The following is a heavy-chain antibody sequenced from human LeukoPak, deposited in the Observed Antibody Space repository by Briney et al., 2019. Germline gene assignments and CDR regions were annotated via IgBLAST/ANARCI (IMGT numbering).Heavy chain of an antibody. CDR1: GFPFHFYE. J-gene: IGHJ4*02. D-gene: IGHD1-14*01. V-gene: IGHV3-7*01. CDR2: INQGGSDK. Sequence: GGSLRLSCVVSGFPFHFYELNWVRQAPGKGLEWVANINQGGSDKYYVDSVKGRFTISRDNANNLLYLQMNSLRGEDTAVYYCTRDRSRAEDDWGQGTLVTVSS. CDR3: TRDRSRAEDD.